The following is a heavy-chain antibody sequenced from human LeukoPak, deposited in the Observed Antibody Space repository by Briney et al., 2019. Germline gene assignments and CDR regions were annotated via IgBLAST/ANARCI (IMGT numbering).Heavy chain of an antibody. D-gene: IGHD3-10*01. CDR1: EFTFSDYY. Sequence: GGSLRPSCTVSEFTFSDYYMSWIRQAPGKGLEWVSYIFSSGSVKYYADSVKGRFTISRDNAKNSLYLQMNSLRAEDTAVYYCARDGSGSYSASFDYWGQGTLVTVSS. CDR3: ARDGSGSYSASFDY. V-gene: IGHV3-11*04. CDR2: IFSSGSVK. J-gene: IGHJ4*02.